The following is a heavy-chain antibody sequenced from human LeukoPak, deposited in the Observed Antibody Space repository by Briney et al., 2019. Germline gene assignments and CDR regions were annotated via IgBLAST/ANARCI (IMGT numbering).Heavy chain of an antibody. Sequence: GGSLRLSCAASGFNFNIYEMNWVRQAPGKGLEWVSYISSSGSAIYYADSVKGRFTISRDNAKNSLYLQMKSLRAEDTAIYYCAREGAGFCSGTTCPDFDSWGQGTLVTVSS. CDR1: GFNFNIYE. J-gene: IGHJ4*02. D-gene: IGHD2-2*01. V-gene: IGHV3-48*03. CDR3: AREGAGFCSGTTCPDFDS. CDR2: ISSSGSAI.